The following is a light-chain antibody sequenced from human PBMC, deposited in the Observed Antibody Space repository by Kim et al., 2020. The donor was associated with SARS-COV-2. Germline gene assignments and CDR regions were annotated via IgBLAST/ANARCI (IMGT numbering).Light chain of an antibody. V-gene: IGKV1D-16*02. CDR1: QGISSR. J-gene: IGKJ5*01. CDR2: AAS. Sequence: ASVGDRVTITCRARQGISSRLAWYQQKPAKAPKSLIYAASSLQSGVPSRFRGSGSGTDFTLTITSLQPEDFGTYYCQQYDSFPITFGQGTRLEIK. CDR3: QQYDSFPIT.